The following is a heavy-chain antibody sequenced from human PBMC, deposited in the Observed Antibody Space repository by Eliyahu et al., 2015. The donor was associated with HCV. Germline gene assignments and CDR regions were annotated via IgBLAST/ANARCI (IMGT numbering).Heavy chain of an antibody. J-gene: IGHJ4*02. CDR3: ARDRSPSDILSGEY. D-gene: IGHD3-9*01. V-gene: IGHV3-48*01. CDR1: XFTFSSYS. CDR2: IGTTSGSR. Sequence: EVQLVESGGGLVQPGGSLRLSCATFXFTFSSYSMNWVRQAPGKGLEWVSYIGTTSGSRYYADSVKGRFTISRDNAKNSLYLQMDSLRAEDTAVYYCARDRSPSDILSGEYWGQGTLVTVSS.